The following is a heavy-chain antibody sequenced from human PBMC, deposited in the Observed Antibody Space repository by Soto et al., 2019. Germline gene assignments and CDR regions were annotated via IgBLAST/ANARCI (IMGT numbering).Heavy chain of an antibody. CDR3: ADAPMGYFDH. CDR2: ITISGGGT. D-gene: IGHD3-16*01. Sequence: EVQLLESGGGLVQPGESLRLSCAASGFTFSSYAMSWVRQAPGKGLEWVSTITISGGGTYYADSMKGRFPISRDNSNLALQLHLPSLGAGQRAGLYCADAPMGYFDHWCQANLVTVPS. J-gene: IGHJ4*02. CDR1: GFTFSSYA. V-gene: IGHV3-23*01.